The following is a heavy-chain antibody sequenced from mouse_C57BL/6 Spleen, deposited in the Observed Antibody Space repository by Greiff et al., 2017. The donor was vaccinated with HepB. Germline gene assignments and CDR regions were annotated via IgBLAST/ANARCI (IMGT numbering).Heavy chain of an antibody. J-gene: IGHJ1*03. CDR2: INPGSGGT. CDR3: ARSYSKRYFDV. CDR1: GYAFTNYL. D-gene: IGHD2-5*01. Sequence: QVQLQQSGAELVRPGTSVKVSCKASGYAFTNYLIEWVKQRPGQGLEWIGVINPGSGGTNYNEKFKGKATLTADKSSSTAYMQLSSLTSEDSAVYFCARSYSKRYFDVWGTGTTVTVSS. V-gene: IGHV1-54*01.